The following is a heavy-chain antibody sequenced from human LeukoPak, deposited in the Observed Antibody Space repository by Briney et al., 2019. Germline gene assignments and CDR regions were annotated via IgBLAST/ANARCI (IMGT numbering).Heavy chain of an antibody. CDR3: ARDPRWYYDSSGYRPTDAFDI. J-gene: IGHJ3*02. Sequence: SETLSLTCTVSGGSISSYYWSWIRQPAGKGLEWIGRIYTSGSTNYNPSLKSRVTMSVDTSKNQFSLKLSSVTAADTAVYYCARDPRWYYDSSGYRPTDAFDIWGQGTMVTVSP. CDR1: GGSISSYY. D-gene: IGHD3-22*01. CDR2: IYTSGST. V-gene: IGHV4-4*07.